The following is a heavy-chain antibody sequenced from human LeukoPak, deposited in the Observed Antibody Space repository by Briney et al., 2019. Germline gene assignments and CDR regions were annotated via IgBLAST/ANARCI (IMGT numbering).Heavy chain of an antibody. CDR3: ARGKSYYNAIDY. CDR1: GGSFSGYY. V-gene: IGHV4-34*01. CDR2: INHGGST. D-gene: IGHD3-10*01. J-gene: IGHJ4*02. Sequence: SETLSLTCAVYGGSFSGYYWSWIRQPPGKGLEWIGEINHGGSTNYNPSLKSRVTISVDTSKNQFSLKLSSVTAADTAVYYCARGKSYYNAIDYWGQGTLVTVSS.